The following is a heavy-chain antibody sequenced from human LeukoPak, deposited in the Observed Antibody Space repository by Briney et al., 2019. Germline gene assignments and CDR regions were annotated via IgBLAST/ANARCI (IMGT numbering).Heavy chain of an antibody. CDR3: ARGGSSEIDY. V-gene: IGHV3-21*01. CDR1: GFTFSAYS. D-gene: IGHD6-13*01. CDR2: ITSSSSYI. J-gene: IGHJ4*02. Sequence: GGSLRLSCAASGFTFSAYSMNWVRQAPGKGLEWVSSITSSSSYIYYADSVKGRFTISRDNAKNSLYLEMNSLRAEDTAVYYCARGGSSEIDYWGQGALVTVSS.